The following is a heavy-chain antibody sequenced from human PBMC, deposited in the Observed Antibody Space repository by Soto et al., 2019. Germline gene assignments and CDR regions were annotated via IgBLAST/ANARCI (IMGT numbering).Heavy chain of an antibody. CDR2: INPTTNRA. V-gene: IGHV1-46*01. J-gene: IGHJ6*02. Sequence: GASVKVSCKASGYTFTSFHMHWVRQAPGQGLEWLGVINPTTNRATYSQNFQGRVTMTRDTSTSTVYMELNSLRSEDTAVYYCAREALHFYNGMDVWGQGTPVTVSS. CDR1: GYTFTSFH. CDR3: AREALHFYNGMDV.